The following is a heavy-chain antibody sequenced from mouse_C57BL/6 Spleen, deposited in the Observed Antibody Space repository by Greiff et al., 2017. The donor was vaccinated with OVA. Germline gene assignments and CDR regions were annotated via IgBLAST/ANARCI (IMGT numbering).Heavy chain of an antibody. D-gene: IGHD1-1*01. V-gene: IGHV1-64*01. CDR2: IHPNSGST. Sequence: QVQLQQPGAELVKPGASVKLSCKASGYTFTSYWMHWVKQRPGQGLEWIGMIHPNSGSTNYNEKFKSKDTLTVDKSSSTAYMQLSSLTSEYSAVYYCARCVTTVVARYCDYWGQGTTLTVSS. CDR3: ARCVTTVVARYCDY. J-gene: IGHJ2*01. CDR1: GYTFTSYW.